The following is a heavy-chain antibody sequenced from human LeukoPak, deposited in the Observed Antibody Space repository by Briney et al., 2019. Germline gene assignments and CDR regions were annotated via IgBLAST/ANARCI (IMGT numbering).Heavy chain of an antibody. Sequence: GRSLRLSCAASGFTFSSYAMHWVRQAPGKGLEWVAVISYDGSNKYYADSVKGRFTISRDNAKNSLYLQMNSLRAEDTGVYYCARDVYRGSSRYAFDYGGQGTLVTVSS. CDR2: ISYDGSNK. CDR3: ARDVYRGSSRYAFDY. CDR1: GFTFSSYA. V-gene: IGHV3-30-3*01. J-gene: IGHJ4*02. D-gene: IGHD6-13*01.